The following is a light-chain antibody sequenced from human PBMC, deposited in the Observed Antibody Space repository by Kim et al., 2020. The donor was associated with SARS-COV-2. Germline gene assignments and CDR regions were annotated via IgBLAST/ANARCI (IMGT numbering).Light chain of an antibody. CDR1: GSDVGANNY. CDR3: SSYSRSTLI. CDR2: DVS. Sequence: PGQSITLSCTGTGSDVGANNYVSWYQQYPGKAPELMIYDVSNRPSGVSDRFSGAKSGNTASLTISGLQAEDEADYYCSSYSRSTLIFGAGTQLTVL. J-gene: IGLJ2*01. V-gene: IGLV2-14*03.